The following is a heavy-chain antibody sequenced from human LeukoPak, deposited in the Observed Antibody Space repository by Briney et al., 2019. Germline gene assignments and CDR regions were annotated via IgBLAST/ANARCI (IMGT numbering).Heavy chain of an antibody. V-gene: IGHV3-48*02. Sequence: GGSLRLSCAASGFTFSSYSINWVRQAPGKGLEWASYISSSSTISYADSVKGRFTISRDNANNSLYLQMNSLREEDTAVYYCARGGTSSSLAYWGQGTLVTVSS. CDR1: GFTFSSYS. CDR2: ISSSSTI. D-gene: IGHD4-23*01. CDR3: ARGGTSSSLAY. J-gene: IGHJ4*02.